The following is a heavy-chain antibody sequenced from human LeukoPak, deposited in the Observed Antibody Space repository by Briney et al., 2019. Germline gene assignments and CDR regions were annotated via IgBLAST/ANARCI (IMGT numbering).Heavy chain of an antibody. Sequence: PGGSLRLSCAASGFTFSSYWMSWVRQAPGKGVEGVANIKQDGSEKYYVDSVKGRFTISRDNAKNSLYLQMNRLRAEDTAVYYCARDFDYYDSSGYYDYWGQGTLVTVSS. V-gene: IGHV3-7*01. CDR3: ARDFDYYDSSGYYDY. J-gene: IGHJ4*02. D-gene: IGHD3-22*01. CDR2: IKQDGSEK. CDR1: GFTFSSYW.